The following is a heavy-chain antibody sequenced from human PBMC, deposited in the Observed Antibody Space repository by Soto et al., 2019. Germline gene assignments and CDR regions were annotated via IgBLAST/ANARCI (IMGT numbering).Heavy chain of an antibody. CDR1: GFIFSNYG. CDR3: ARDGEGYYDSSGTALDY. CDR2: IWYDGRNS. V-gene: IGHV3-33*01. J-gene: IGHJ4*02. Sequence: QVQLVELGGGVVQPGRSLRLSCEASGFIFSNYGMHWVRQAPGKGLEWVAVIWYDGRNSYYADSVKGRFTISRDNSKHTLYLQMNSLRADDTAVYYCARDGEGYYDSSGTALDYWGQGTLVTVSS. D-gene: IGHD3-22*01.